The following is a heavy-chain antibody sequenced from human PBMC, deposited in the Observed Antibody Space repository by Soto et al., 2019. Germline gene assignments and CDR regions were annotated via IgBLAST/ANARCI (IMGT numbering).Heavy chain of an antibody. Sequence: QVQLVESGGGVVQPGRSLRLSCAASGFTFSSYAMHWVRQAPGKGLEWVAVISYDGRNKYYADSVKGRFTISRDNSKNTLHLQMNSPRAEDTAVYYCARSSDAYYDFWGFDYWGQGTLVTVSS. V-gene: IGHV3-30*04. D-gene: IGHD3-3*01. CDR2: ISYDGRNK. CDR3: ARSSDAYYDFWGFDY. J-gene: IGHJ4*02. CDR1: GFTFSSYA.